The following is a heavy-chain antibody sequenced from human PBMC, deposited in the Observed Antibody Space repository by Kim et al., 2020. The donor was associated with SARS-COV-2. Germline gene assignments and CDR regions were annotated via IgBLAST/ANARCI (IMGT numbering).Heavy chain of an antibody. V-gene: IGHV3-23*01. CDR2: INGIGVNT. CDR1: GYTFSIYA. CDR3: AKVKRGTVTLDYFDY. Sequence: GGSLRLSCAASGYTFSIYAMSWVRQAPGKGLEWVSGINGIGVNTYYAASVKGRFSISRDNSNNTLYLQMNSLKVEDTAVYYCAKVKRGTVTLDYFDYWGQGSLVTVSS. D-gene: IGHD4-17*01. J-gene: IGHJ4*02.